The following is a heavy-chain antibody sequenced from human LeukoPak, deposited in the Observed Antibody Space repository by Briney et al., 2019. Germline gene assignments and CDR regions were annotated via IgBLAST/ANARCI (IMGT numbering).Heavy chain of an antibody. J-gene: IGHJ4*02. D-gene: IGHD2-2*01. CDR1: GYTFTGYY. CDR3: ASRYCSSTSCPEVDY. V-gene: IGHV1-2*02. CDR2: INPNSGGT. Sequence: ASVKVSCKASGYTFTGYYMHWVRQAPGQGLEWMGWINPNSGGTNYAQKFQGRVTMTRDTSISTAYMELSRLRPDDTAVYYCASRYCSSTSCPEVDYWGQGTLVTVSS.